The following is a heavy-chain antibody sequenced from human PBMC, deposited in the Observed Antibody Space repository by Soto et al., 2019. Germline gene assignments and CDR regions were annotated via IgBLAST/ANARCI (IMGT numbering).Heavy chain of an antibody. CDR2: INPSGGGT. D-gene: IGHD3-10*01. Sequence: ASVKVSCKASGYSFTTYYIHWVRQAPGQGLEWVGIINPSGGGTSYAQNFQGRVTMTRDTSTSTAYMEVSSLRSEDTAVYYCATVGGGNYYYYYGMDVWGQGTTVTVSS. CDR3: ATVGGGNYYYYYGMDV. J-gene: IGHJ6*02. V-gene: IGHV1-46*01. CDR1: GYSFTTYY.